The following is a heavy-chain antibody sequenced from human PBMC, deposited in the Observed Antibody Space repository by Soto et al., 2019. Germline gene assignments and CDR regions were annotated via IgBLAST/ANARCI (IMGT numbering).Heavy chain of an antibody. CDR3: ARVSYFDGGGFFYYFDY. CDR1: GASISDYY. Sequence: PSETLSLTCTVSGASISDYYWSWIRQSPGKGLDWIGYFYPSGRTDYNPSLKSRVTISIDTSKNQFSLKLSSVTAADEAIYYCARVSYFDGGGFFYYFDYWGQGALVTVSS. CDR2: FYPSGRT. V-gene: IGHV4-4*08. J-gene: IGHJ4*02. D-gene: IGHD3-22*01.